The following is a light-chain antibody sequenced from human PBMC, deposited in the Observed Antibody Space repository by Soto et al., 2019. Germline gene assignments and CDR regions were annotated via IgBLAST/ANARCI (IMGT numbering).Light chain of an antibody. V-gene: IGKV3-11*01. J-gene: IGKJ3*01. Sequence: EIVLTQSPATLSLSPGERATLSCRASQSVGRYLAWYQQKPGQAPRLLIYDASNRATGIPVRFSGSGSGTDLTLTISSLEPEDFAVYYCQQRSNWPPEITFGPGTKVDIK. CDR3: QQRSNWPPEIT. CDR1: QSVGRY. CDR2: DAS.